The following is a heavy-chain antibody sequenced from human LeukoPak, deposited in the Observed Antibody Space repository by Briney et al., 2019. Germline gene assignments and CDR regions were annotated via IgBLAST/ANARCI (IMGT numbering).Heavy chain of an antibody. Sequence: PGGALTLSCAASGCTFSSYAMTWLRQAPGKGLEWVSAICGSGLSTYYPDSVKGRFTISSAKSKNTLYLQINSLRAEDTAVYYCAKEYGGWAPGTAFDIWGQGTVVTVSS. V-gene: IGHV3-23*01. CDR2: ICGSGLST. D-gene: IGHD4-23*01. CDR1: GCTFSSYA. J-gene: IGHJ3*02. CDR3: AKEYGGWAPGTAFDI.